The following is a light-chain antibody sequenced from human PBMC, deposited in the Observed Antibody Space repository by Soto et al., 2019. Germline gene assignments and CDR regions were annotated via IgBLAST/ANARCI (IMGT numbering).Light chain of an antibody. Sequence: EIVLTQSPGTLSLSPGERATLSCRASQSVDSSYLAWYQQKPGQAPRLLIYAASSRATGIPDRFSGSGSGTDFTLTISRLEPEDFAVCYCQQYGSSPLFTFGPGTKVDIK. CDR2: AAS. CDR1: QSVDSSY. J-gene: IGKJ3*01. V-gene: IGKV3-20*01. CDR3: QQYGSSPLFT.